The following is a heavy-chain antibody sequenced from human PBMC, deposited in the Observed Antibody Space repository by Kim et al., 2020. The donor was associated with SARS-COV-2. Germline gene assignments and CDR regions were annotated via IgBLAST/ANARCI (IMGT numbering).Heavy chain of an antibody. Sequence: ASVKVSCQTSGYTFTDHYIHWVRQAPGQGFQWMGWINPNGGSTHYAQYFQGRVTMTRDTSTTTVYMNLTGLTSDDTAIYYCATTHTSGWFIGWGYWGQGTLVTVSS. CDR3: ATTHTSGWFIGWGY. V-gene: IGHV1-2*02. J-gene: IGHJ4*02. CDR1: GYTFTDHY. CDR2: INPNGGST. D-gene: IGHD6-19*01.